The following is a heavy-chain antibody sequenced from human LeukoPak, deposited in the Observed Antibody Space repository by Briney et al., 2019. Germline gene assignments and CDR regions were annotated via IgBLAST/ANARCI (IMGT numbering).Heavy chain of an antibody. J-gene: IGHJ4*02. CDR3: ARADYDFWSGPTYYFDY. CDR1: GYTFTSYY. D-gene: IGHD3-3*01. V-gene: IGHV1-46*01. Sequence: ASVKVSCKASGYTFTSYYMHWVRQAPGQGLEWMGIINPSGDSTSYAQKFQGRVTMTRDTSTSTVYMELSSLRSEDTAVYYCARADYDFWSGPTYYFDYWGQGTLVTVSS. CDR2: INPSGDST.